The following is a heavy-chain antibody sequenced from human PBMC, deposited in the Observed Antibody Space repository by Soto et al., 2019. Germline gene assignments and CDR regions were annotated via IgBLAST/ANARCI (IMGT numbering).Heavy chain of an antibody. Sequence: ASVKVSCKASGGTFSSYTISWVRQAPGQGLEWMGRIIPILGIANYAQKFQGRVTITADKSTSTAYMELSSLRSEDTAVYYCARDLGVITMIVVVIPFDYWGQGTLVTVSS. V-gene: IGHV1-69*04. CDR3: ARDLGVITMIVVVIPFDY. CDR2: IIPILGIA. J-gene: IGHJ4*02. D-gene: IGHD3-22*01. CDR1: GGTFSSYT.